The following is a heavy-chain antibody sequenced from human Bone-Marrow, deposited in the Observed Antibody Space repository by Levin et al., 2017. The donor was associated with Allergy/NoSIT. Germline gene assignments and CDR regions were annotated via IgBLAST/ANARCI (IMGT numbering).Heavy chain of an antibody. V-gene: IGHV4-31*03. CDR2: IYYSGNT. D-gene: IGHD5-12*01. J-gene: IGHJ4*02. CDR3: ARFNGYDFDY. CDR1: GGSISGGGYY. Sequence: PSQTLSLTCTVSGGSISGGGYYWSWIRQHPGKGLEWIGYIYYSGNTYYNPSLKSRVIISVVTSKNQLSLKLTSVTVADTAVYYCARFNGYDFDYWGQGTLVTVSS.